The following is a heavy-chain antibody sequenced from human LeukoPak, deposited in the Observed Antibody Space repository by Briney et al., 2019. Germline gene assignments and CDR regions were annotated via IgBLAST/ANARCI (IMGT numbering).Heavy chain of an antibody. CDR3: ARSQLNYYYYYMDV. D-gene: IGHD2-2*01. J-gene: IGHJ6*03. Sequence: SETLSLTCTVSGGSISSSSYYWGWIRQPPGKGLEWIGSIYYSGSTYYNPSPKSRVTISVDTSKNQFSLKLSSVTAADTAVYYCARSQLNYYYYYMDVWGKGTTVTVSS. V-gene: IGHV4-39*01. CDR1: GGSISSSSYY. CDR2: IYYSGST.